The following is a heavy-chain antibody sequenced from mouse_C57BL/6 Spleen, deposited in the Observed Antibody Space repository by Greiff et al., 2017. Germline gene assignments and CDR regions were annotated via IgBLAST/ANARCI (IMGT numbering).Heavy chain of an antibody. CDR2: ISSGSSTI. Sequence: EVKLMESGGGLVKPGGSLKLSCTASGFTFSDYGMHWVRQAPEKGLEWVAYISSGSSTIYYADTVKGRFTISRDNAKNTLFLQMTSLRSEDTAMYYCARGGTGAWFAYWGQGTLVTVSA. D-gene: IGHD3-3*01. J-gene: IGHJ3*01. V-gene: IGHV5-17*01. CDR3: ARGGTGAWFAY. CDR1: GFTFSDYG.